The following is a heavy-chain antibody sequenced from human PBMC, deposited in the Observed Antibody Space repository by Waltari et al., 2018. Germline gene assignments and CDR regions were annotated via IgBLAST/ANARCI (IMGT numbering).Heavy chain of an antibody. V-gene: IGHV1-2*02. J-gene: IGHJ3*02. CDR3: ARDGSLDI. CDR2: IDPNSGAT. Sequence: QAQLVQSGAEVKKPGASVTVSCKASGYSFIDYYMHWLRQAPGQGLEWMGWIDPNSGATKYTQRFQGRVSMTRDTSISTVYMELSRLRSDDTAVFYCARDGSLDIWGQGTTVIVSS. CDR1: GYSFIDYY.